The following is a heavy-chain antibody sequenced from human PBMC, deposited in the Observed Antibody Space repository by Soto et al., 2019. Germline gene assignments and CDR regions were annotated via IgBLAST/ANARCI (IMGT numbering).Heavy chain of an antibody. J-gene: IGHJ1*01. D-gene: IGHD6-19*01. Sequence: GGSLRLSCAASGFTFSSYAMSWVRQAPGKGLEWVSAISGSGGSTYYADSVEGRFTISRDNSKNTLYLQMNSLRAEDTAVYYCAKDVASGWLAEYFQHWGQGTLVTVSS. CDR2: ISGSGGST. V-gene: IGHV3-23*01. CDR1: GFTFSSYA. CDR3: AKDVASGWLAEYFQH.